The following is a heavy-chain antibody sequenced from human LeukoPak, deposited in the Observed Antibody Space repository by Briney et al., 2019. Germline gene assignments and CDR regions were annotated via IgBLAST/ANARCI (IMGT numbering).Heavy chain of an antibody. V-gene: IGHV4-34*01. J-gene: IGHJ4*02. D-gene: IGHD3-3*02. Sequence: PSETLSLTCIVSGDSIGRYYWSWIRQPPGKGLEWIGEINHSGSANYNPSLKSRVTILLDTSKNQFSLNLSSVTAADTALYFCARGSLAFASDYWGQGILVTVSS. CDR1: GDSIGRYY. CDR2: INHSGSA. CDR3: ARGSLAFASDY.